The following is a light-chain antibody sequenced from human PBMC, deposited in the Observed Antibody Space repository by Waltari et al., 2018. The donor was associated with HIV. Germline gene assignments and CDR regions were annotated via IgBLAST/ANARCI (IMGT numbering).Light chain of an antibody. Sequence: QSALTQPPSASGSPGQSVTVSCTGTSSDIGYFNYVSWYQQHPGKAPKLSIYDVNKRPSGVPDVFSAAKSGATASLTVAGLLAEDEADYYCAAYAGNNIVIFGGGTKVTV. CDR3: AAYAGNNIVI. CDR1: SSDIGYFNY. CDR2: DVN. V-gene: IGLV2-8*01. J-gene: IGLJ2*01.